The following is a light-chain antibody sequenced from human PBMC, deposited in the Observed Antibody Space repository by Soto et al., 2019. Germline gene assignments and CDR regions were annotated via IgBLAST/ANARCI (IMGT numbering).Light chain of an antibody. CDR2: GSS. Sequence: EIVMTQSPATLSVSPGERATLSCRASQSVSSNLAWYQQKPGQAPMLLTYGSSTRSTGIPARFSGSGSGTAFTLTISSLQSEDFAVYYWQQYNNWPPYTFGQGTKLEIK. J-gene: IGKJ2*01. V-gene: IGKV3-15*01. CDR3: QQYNNWPPYT. CDR1: QSVSSN.